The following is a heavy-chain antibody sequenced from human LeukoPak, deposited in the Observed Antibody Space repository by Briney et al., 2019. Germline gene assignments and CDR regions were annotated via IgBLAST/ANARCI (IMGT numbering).Heavy chain of an antibody. CDR2: ISSSGSTI. Sequence: GESLRLSCAASGFTFSSYEMNWVRQAPGKGLEWVSYISSSGSTIYYADSVKGRFTISRDSSKNTLYLQMNSLKAEDTAVYYCAKSRVFGAYYFDYWGQGTLVTVSS. J-gene: IGHJ4*02. D-gene: IGHD3-10*01. V-gene: IGHV3-48*03. CDR3: AKSRVFGAYYFDY. CDR1: GFTFSSYE.